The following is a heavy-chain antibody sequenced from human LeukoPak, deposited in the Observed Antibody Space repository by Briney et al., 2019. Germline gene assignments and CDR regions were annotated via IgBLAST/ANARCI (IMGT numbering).Heavy chain of an antibody. CDR1: GGSFSGYY. CDR2: INHSGST. Sequence: SETLSLTCAVYGGSFSGYYWSWIRQPPGKGLEWIGEINHSGSTNYNPSLKSRVTISVDTSKNQFSLKMSSVTAADTAVYYCAREDCSSTSCYAGNWFDPWGQGTLVTVSS. V-gene: IGHV4-34*01. J-gene: IGHJ5*02. CDR3: AREDCSSTSCYAGNWFDP. D-gene: IGHD2-2*01.